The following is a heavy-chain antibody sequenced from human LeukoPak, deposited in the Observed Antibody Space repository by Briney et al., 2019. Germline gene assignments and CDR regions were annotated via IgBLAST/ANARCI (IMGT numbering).Heavy chain of an antibody. Sequence: PSETLSLTATVSGVSISSISYYWGSIRQPPGKGLEWMGSIYYSGSTYYNPSLKTLLTISLDTSTNQFSLNLSSVTASDTSVSDCARLLHGYGGPPVPFDHWGQGTLVTVSS. J-gene: IGHJ4*02. CDR3: ARLLHGYGGPPVPFDH. CDR2: IYYSGST. V-gene: IGHV4-39*01. CDR1: GVSISSISYY. D-gene: IGHD4-23*01.